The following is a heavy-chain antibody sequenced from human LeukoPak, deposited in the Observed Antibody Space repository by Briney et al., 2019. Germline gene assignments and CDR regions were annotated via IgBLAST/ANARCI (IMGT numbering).Heavy chain of an antibody. CDR1: GGSISSRSYY. Sequence: KPSETLSLTCTVSGGSISSRSYYWAWIRQPPGKGLEWIGSINYSGSTNYNPSLKSRLTISVDTSKNQFSLKPSSVTAADTAVYYCAVIPPAVDDYWGQGTLVTVSS. J-gene: IGHJ4*02. CDR2: INYSGST. D-gene: IGHD2-2*01. V-gene: IGHV4-39*01. CDR3: AVIPPAVDDY.